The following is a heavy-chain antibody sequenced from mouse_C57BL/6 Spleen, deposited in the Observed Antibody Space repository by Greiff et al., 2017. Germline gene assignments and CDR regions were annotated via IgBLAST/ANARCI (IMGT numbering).Heavy chain of an antibody. CDR1: GYSITSGYY. V-gene: IGHV3-6*01. J-gene: IGHJ3*01. CDR3: ARVYDYDVGCAY. Sequence: VQLKESGPGLVKPSQSLSLTCSVTGYSITSGYYWNWIRQFPGNKLEWMGYISYDDSNNYNPSLKNRISITRDTSKNQFFLKLNSVTTEDTATYYCARVYDYDVGCAYWGQGTLVTVSA. CDR2: ISYDDSN. D-gene: IGHD2-4*01.